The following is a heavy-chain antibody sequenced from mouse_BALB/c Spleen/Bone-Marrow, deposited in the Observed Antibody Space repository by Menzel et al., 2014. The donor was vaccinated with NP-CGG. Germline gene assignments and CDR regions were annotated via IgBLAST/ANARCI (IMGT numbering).Heavy chain of an antibody. V-gene: IGHV5-6-3*01. CDR1: GFSFSSYG. CDR3: ARGWYFDY. Sequence: EVKLMESGGGLEQPGGSLKLSCAASGFSFSSYGMSWVSQTPGKRLELVATINSNGGSTYYPDSVKGRLNISIDNAKNTLYLQMSSLKSEDTAMYYCARGWYFDYWGQGTRLPVSS. J-gene: IGHJ2*03. CDR2: INSNGGST.